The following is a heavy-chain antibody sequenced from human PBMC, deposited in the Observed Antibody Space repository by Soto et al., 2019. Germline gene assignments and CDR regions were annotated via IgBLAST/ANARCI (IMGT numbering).Heavy chain of an antibody. V-gene: IGHV5-51*01. D-gene: IGHD6-19*01. CDR3: ARLGDGSGWYRGYCGMDV. Sequence: PGESLKISCKGSGYSFTSYWIGWVRQMPGKGLEWMGIIYPGDSDTRYSPSFQGQVTISADKSISTAYLQWSSLKASDTAMYYCARLGDGSGWYRGYCGMDVWGQGTTVTVSS. J-gene: IGHJ6*02. CDR2: IYPGDSDT. CDR1: GYSFTSYW.